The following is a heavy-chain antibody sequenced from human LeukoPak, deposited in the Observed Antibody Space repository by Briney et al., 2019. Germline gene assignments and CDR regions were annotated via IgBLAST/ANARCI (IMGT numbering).Heavy chain of an antibody. V-gene: IGHV3-30*03. CDR2: ISYDESKI. Sequence: GGSLRLSCTGSGFSFTNYALHWVRQAPGEGLEWVAVISYDESKIYYADSVKGRFTISRDLSTNTLYLQMNSLTTEDTAMYFCARRPVAAEYFQHWGQGTLVTVSS. J-gene: IGHJ1*01. CDR1: GFSFTNYA. CDR3: ARRPVAAEYFQH. D-gene: IGHD6-25*01.